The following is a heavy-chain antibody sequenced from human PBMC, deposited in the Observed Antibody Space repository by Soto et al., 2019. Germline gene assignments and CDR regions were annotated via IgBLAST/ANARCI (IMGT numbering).Heavy chain of an antibody. D-gene: IGHD2-15*01. J-gene: IGHJ6*03. CDR3: ARAIGYCSGGSCGYDYYYYMDA. Sequence: GASVKVSCKASGYTFTSYGISWVRQAPGQGLEWMGWISAYNGNTNYAQKLQGRVTMTTDTSTSTAYMELRSLRSDDTAVYYCARAIGYCSGGSCGYDYYYYMDAWGKGTTVTVSS. CDR1: GYTFTSYG. CDR2: ISAYNGNT. V-gene: IGHV1-18*01.